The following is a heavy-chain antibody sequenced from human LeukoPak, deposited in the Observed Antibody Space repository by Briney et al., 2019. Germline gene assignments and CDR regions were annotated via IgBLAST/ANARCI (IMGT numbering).Heavy chain of an antibody. Sequence: PGGSLRLSCAASGFTFNTYDMNWVRQAPGKGLEWISYISSSSKNIYYADSVEGRFTVSRANAENSLYLQMNSLTDEDTAVYYCARVAAGHSVNYFDFWGLGTLVIVSS. V-gene: IGHV3-48*02. CDR1: GFTFNTYD. CDR2: ISSSSKNI. CDR3: ARVAAGHSVNYFDF. D-gene: IGHD4-23*01. J-gene: IGHJ4*02.